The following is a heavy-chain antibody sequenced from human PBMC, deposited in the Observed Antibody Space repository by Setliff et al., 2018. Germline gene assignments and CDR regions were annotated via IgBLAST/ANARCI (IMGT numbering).Heavy chain of an antibody. CDR1: GGSISSYY. CDR2: VYTSGST. J-gene: IGHJ5*02. CDR3: AGYQGSGSNYRVVNWFDP. V-gene: IGHV4-4*08. Sequence: SETLSLTCTVSGGSISSYYWSWIRQPPGKGLEWIGYVYTSGSTNYNPSLKSRVTISVDTSKNQFALKLSSVTAADTAVYYCAGYQGSGSNYRVVNWFDPGGQGTLVTVSS. D-gene: IGHD3-10*01.